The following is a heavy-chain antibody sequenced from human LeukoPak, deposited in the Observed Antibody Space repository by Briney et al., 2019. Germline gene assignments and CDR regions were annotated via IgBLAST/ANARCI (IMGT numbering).Heavy chain of an antibody. CDR1: GYTFTSYA. CDR3: ARWGTVARFIVDY. D-gene: IGHD4-17*01. J-gene: IGHJ4*02. Sequence: GASVKVSCKASGYTFTSYAMHWVRQAPGQRLEWMGIIYPGNSDTRYSPSFQGQVTISADKSIGTAYLQWSSLKASDTAMYYCARWGTVARFIVDYWGQGTLVTVSS. CDR2: IYPGNSDT. V-gene: IGHV5-51*03.